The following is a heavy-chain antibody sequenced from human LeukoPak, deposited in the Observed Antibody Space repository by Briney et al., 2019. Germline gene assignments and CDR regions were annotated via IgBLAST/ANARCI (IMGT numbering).Heavy chain of an antibody. Sequence: GGSLRLSCAASGFTFSSYAMSWVREAPGKGLGWVSAISGSGGSTYYADSVKGRFTISRDNSKNTLYLQMNSLRAEDTAVYYCAAAPPHKEEGYWGQGTLVTVSS. V-gene: IGHV3-23*01. CDR3: AAAPPHKEEGY. CDR2: ISGSGGST. CDR1: GFTFSSYA. J-gene: IGHJ4*02.